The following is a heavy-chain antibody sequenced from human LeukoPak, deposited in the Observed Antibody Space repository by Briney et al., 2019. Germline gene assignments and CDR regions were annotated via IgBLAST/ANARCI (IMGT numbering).Heavy chain of an antibody. CDR2: IYNNEST. CDR1: GGSINSYY. CDR3: ARGIGGYYGSGSYLPPPFDY. V-gene: IGHV4-59*07. D-gene: IGHD3-10*01. J-gene: IGHJ4*02. Sequence: SDTLSLTCTVSGGSINSYYWSWIRQPPGKGLEWIGYIYNNESTDYNPSLKSRVTISADTSKNQVSLTLSSVTAADTAVYFCARGIGGYYGSGSYLPPPFDYWGQGTLVTVSS.